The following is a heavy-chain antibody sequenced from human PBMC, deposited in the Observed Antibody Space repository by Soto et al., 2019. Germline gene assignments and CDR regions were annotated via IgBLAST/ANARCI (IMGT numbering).Heavy chain of an antibody. CDR2: ISGSGGSK. Sequence: EVQLLESGGGLVQPGGSLRLSCAASGFTFSSNAMSWVRQAPGKGLEWVSGISGSGGSKYYADSVKGRFTISRDNSKSAVYLQMNSLRADDTAVYYCAKGDRDCEYFQYWGQGTLVTVSS. J-gene: IGHJ1*01. D-gene: IGHD2-21*02. V-gene: IGHV3-23*01. CDR3: AKGDRDCEYFQY. CDR1: GFTFSSNA.